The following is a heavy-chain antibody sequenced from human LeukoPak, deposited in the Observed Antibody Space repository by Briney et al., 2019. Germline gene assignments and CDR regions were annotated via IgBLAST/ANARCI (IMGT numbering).Heavy chain of an antibody. Sequence: WASVKVSCKASGYTFTGYYMHWVRQAPGQGLEWMGWINPNSGGTNYAQKFQGRVTMTRDTSISTAYMELSRLRSDDTAVYYCARDLYLRYYFDYWGEGTLVTVSS. CDR3: ARDLYLRYYFDY. V-gene: IGHV1-2*02. J-gene: IGHJ4*02. CDR2: INPNSGGT. D-gene: IGHD2-2*02. CDR1: GYTFTGYY.